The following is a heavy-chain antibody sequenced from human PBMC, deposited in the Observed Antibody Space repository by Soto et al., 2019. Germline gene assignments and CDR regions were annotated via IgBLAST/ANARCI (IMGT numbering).Heavy chain of an antibody. CDR2: ISYDGSNK. V-gene: IGHV3-30*18. Sequence: PGGSLKLSSPASAFTFSSYGTPWVRQAPGKGLEWVAVISYDGSNKYYADSVKGRFTISRDNSKNTLYLQMNSLRAEDTAVYYCAKGFLYYYYMDVWGKGTTVTVSS. CDR1: AFTFSSYG. J-gene: IGHJ6*03. CDR3: AKGFLYYYYMDV. D-gene: IGHD2-21*01.